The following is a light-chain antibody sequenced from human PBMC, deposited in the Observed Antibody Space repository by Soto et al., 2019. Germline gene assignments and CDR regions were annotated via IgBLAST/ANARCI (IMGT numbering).Light chain of an antibody. CDR3: QQSYSTPFT. V-gene: IGKV1-39*01. CDR2: AAS. Sequence: DIQMTQSPSSLSASVGDRVTITCRASQSIRNYLNWYQQKPGEAPKLLIYAASSLQSGVPSRFSGSGSGTDFTLTVNSLQPADFATYFCQQSYSTPFTFGPGTKVDIK. J-gene: IGKJ3*01. CDR1: QSIRNY.